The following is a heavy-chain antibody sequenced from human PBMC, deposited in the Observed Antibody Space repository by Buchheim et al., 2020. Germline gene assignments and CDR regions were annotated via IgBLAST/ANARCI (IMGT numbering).Heavy chain of an antibody. CDR3: ARSSLDTAMADPFWYYYYYGMDV. D-gene: IGHD5-18*01. Sequence: QVQLVQSGAEVKKPGASVKVSCKASGYTFTSYDINWVRQAPGQGLEWMGWINTNTGNPTYAQGFTGRFVFSLDTSVSTAYLQISSLKAEDTAVYYCARSSLDTAMADPFWYYYYYGMDVWGQGTT. J-gene: IGHJ6*02. V-gene: IGHV7-4-1*02. CDR2: INTNTGNP. CDR1: GYTFTSYD.